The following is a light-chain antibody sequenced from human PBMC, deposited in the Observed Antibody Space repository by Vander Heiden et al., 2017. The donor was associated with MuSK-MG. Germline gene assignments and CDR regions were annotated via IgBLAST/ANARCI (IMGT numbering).Light chain of an antibody. Sequence: QSALTQPASVSGSPGQSITISCTGSSNDVGGYNYVSWYQQHPGKAPKLMIYDVTHRPSGVSNRFSGSKSGNTASLTISGLQPEDEADYYCSSYTSSSTRGVFGGGTKLTVI. V-gene: IGLV2-14*01. CDR3: SSYTSSSTRGV. CDR1: SNDVGGYNY. CDR2: DVT. J-gene: IGLJ2*01.